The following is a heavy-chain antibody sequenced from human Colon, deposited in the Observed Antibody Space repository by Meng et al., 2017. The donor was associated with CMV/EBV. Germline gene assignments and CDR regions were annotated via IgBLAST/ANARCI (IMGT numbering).Heavy chain of an antibody. J-gene: IGHJ6*02. Sequence: ASAKVSCKASGYTFTSYGISWVRQAPGQGLEWMGWISAYNGNTNYAQKLQGRVTMTTDTSTSTAYMELRSLRSDDTAVYYCARVYSGTTEGDHYYGMDVWGQGTTVTVSS. D-gene: IGHD1-7*01. CDR1: GYTFTSYG. CDR3: ARVYSGTTEGDHYYGMDV. CDR2: ISAYNGNT. V-gene: IGHV1-18*01.